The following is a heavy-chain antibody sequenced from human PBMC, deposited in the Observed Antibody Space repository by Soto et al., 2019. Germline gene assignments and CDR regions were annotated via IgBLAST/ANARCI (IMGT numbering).Heavy chain of an antibody. CDR1: GFTFSSYA. V-gene: IGHV3-30-3*01. CDR2: ISYDGSNK. J-gene: IGHJ4*02. Sequence: GGSLRLSCAASGFTFSSYAMHWVRQAPGKGLEWVAVISYDGSNKYYADSVKGRFTISRDNSKNTLYLQMNSLRAEDTAVYYCASGEQQLPFWDYWGQGTLVTVSS. D-gene: IGHD6-13*01. CDR3: ASGEQQLPFWDY.